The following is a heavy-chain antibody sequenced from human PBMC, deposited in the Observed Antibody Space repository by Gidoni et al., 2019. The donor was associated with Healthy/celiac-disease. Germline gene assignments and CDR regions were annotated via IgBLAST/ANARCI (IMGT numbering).Heavy chain of an antibody. CDR3: AKAPYYYGSRGYYFDY. J-gene: IGHJ4*02. Sequence: EVQLVESGGGLVQPGRSLRLSCAASGFTFVDYAMHWVRQAPGKGLEWVSGISWNSGSIGYADSVKGRFTISRDNAKNSLYLQMNSLRAEDTALYYCAKAPYYYGSRGYYFDYWGQGTLVTVSS. CDR1: GFTFVDYA. CDR2: ISWNSGSI. D-gene: IGHD3-22*01. V-gene: IGHV3-9*01.